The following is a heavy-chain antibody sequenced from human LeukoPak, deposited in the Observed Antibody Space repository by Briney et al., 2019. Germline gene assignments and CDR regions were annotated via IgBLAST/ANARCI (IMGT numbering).Heavy chain of an antibody. CDR1: GGSISSSNL. D-gene: IGHD3-10*01. CDR2: IYHSGST. J-gene: IGHJ4*02. V-gene: IGHV4-4*02. Sequence: SETLSLTCAVSGGSISSSNLWSWVRQPPGKGLEWIGEIYHSGSTNYNPSLKSRVTISVDKSKNQFSLKLSSVTAVDTAVYYCARKAWRFGELLMFFYFDYWGQGTLVTVSS. CDR3: ARKAWRFGELLMFFYFDY.